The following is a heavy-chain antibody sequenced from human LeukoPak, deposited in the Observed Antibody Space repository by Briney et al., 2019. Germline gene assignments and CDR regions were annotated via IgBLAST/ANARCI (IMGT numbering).Heavy chain of an antibody. J-gene: IGHJ3*02. CDR1: GGSISSYY. V-gene: IGHV4-59*08. CDR3: ARGVQYCSGGSCSNDAFDI. D-gene: IGHD2-15*01. Sequence: SETLSLTCTVSGGSISSYYWSWIRQPPGKGLECIGYIYYSGSTNYNPSLKSRVTISLDTSKDQFSLNLTSVTAAETAVYYCARGVQYCSGGSCSNDAFDIWGQGTMVTVSS. CDR2: IYYSGST.